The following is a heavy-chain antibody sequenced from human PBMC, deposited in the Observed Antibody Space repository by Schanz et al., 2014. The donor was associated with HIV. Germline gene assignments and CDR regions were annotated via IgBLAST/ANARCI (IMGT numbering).Heavy chain of an antibody. J-gene: IGHJ3*01. CDR2: MNPMNGHT. Sequence: QVQLVQSGAEVKKPGSSLKISCKASGGTFSSHGIGWVRQATGQGPEWMGWMNPMNGHTDYAQKFQGRVSMTRHTPTSTAYMELSSLRSEDTAVYYCARMSPSSTSYGDAFDVWGQGTMIAVSS. V-gene: IGHV1-8*02. CDR1: GGTFSSHG. D-gene: IGHD2-2*01. CDR3: ARMSPSSTSYGDAFDV.